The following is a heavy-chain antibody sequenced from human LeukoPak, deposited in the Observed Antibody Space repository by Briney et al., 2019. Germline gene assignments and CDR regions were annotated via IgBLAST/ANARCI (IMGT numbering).Heavy chain of an antibody. D-gene: IGHD3-16*02. J-gene: IGHJ4*02. CDR2: IYYSGST. Sequence: SQTLSLTCTVSGGSISSGGYYWSWIRQHPGKGLEWIGYIYYSGSTYYNPSLKSRVTISVDTSKNQFSLNLSSVTAADTAVYYCARGGTFGGVIAYWGQGTLVTVSS. V-gene: IGHV4-31*03. CDR1: GGSISSGGYY. CDR3: ARGGTFGGVIAY.